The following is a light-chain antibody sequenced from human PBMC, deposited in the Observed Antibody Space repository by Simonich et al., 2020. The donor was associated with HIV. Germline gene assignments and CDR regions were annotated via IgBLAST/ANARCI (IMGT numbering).Light chain of an antibody. CDR2: DFS. CDR1: NSDVGGYNY. J-gene: IGLJ2*01. Sequence: QSALTQPASVSGSPGQSLTLSCTGTNSDVGGYNYVSWYQHHPGKAPKLMISDFSKRPSGVSNRFSGSKSGNTASLTISGRQAEDEADYYCSSYSSSSTWVVFGGGTKLTVL. CDR3: SSYSSSSTWVV. V-gene: IGLV2-14*03.